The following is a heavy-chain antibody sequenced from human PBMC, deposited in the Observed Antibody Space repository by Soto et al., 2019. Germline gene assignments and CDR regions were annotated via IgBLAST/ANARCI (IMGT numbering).Heavy chain of an antibody. CDR3: ARQAGGGMTKYFGYFDL. D-gene: IGHD4-17*01. V-gene: IGHV4-4*07. CDR2: ISSSGST. J-gene: IGHJ2*01. CDR1: GVSVSNYY. Sequence: QVQLQESGPGLVKPSETLTLTCAVSGVSVSNYYWSWIRQSAGKGLEWIGRISSSGSTNYNPSLKSQDTMSSQTSMKQFSLKLNSVPAADTAVYYCARQAGGGMTKYFGYFDLWGRGTLVTVSS.